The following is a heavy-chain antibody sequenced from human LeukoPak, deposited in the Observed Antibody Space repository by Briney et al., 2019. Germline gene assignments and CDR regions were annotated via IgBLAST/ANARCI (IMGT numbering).Heavy chain of an antibody. CDR1: GYTFTSYG. V-gene: IGHV1-18*01. CDR3: ARVVVPAAIYPGEGPDY. CDR2: ISAYNGNT. Sequence: ASVKVSCKASGYTFTSYGISWVRQAPGQGLEWMGWISAYNGNTNYAQKLQGRVTMTTDTSTSTAYMGLRSLRSDDTAVYYCARVVVPAAIYPGEGPDYWGQGTLVTVSS. D-gene: IGHD2-2*02. J-gene: IGHJ4*02.